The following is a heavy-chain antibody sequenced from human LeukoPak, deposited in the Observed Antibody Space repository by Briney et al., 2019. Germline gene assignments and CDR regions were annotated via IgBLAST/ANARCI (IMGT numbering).Heavy chain of an antibody. CDR1: GGSISSYY. D-gene: IGHD2-2*01. CDR2: IYTSGST. CDR3: ARAEYCSSTSCYRVDY. V-gene: IGHV4-4*08. J-gene: IGHJ4*02. Sequence: SETLSLTCTVSGGSISSYYWSWSRQPPGRGLEWIGYIYTSGSTNYNPSLKSRVTMSVDTSKNQFSLKLSSVTAADTAVYYCARAEYCSSTSCYRVDYWGQGTPVTVSS.